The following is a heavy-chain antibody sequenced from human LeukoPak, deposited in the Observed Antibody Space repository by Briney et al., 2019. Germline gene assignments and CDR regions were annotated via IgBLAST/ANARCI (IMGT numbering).Heavy chain of an antibody. J-gene: IGHJ6*03. CDR1: GGSISSSSYY. D-gene: IGHD3-22*01. CDR2: IYYSGST. V-gene: IGHV4-39*07. Sequence: PSETLSLTCTVSGGSISSSSYYWGWIRQPPGKGLEWIGSIYYSGSTYYNPSLKSRVTISVDTSKNQFSLKLSSVTAADTAVYYCARTYYYDSSGYYYVPYYYYYYMDVWGKGTTVTVSS. CDR3: ARTYYYDSSGYYYVPYYYYYYMDV.